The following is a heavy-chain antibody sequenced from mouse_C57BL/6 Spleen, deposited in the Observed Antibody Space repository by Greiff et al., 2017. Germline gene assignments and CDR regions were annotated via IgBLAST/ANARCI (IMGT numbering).Heavy chain of an antibody. CDR1: GFTFSDYG. CDR3: ARKDYGSSYAYYFDY. CDR2: ISSGSSTI. D-gene: IGHD1-1*01. J-gene: IGHJ2*01. Sequence: EVQLVESGGGLVKPGGSLKLSCAASGFTFSDYGMHWVRQAPEKGLEWVAYISSGSSTIYYAATVKGRFPISSDNAKNTLFLQMTSLRSEDTAMYYGARKDYGSSYAYYFDYWGQGTTLTVSS. V-gene: IGHV5-17*01.